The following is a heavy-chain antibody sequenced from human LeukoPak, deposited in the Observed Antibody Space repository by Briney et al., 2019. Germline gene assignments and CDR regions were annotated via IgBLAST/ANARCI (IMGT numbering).Heavy chain of an antibody. Sequence: ASVKVSCKASGYTFTGYYMHWVRQAPGKGLEWVGWINPNSGGTNYAQKFQGRVTMTRDTSISTAYMELSRLRSDDTAVYYCARDFIGNGDYFSSWFDPWGQGTLVTVSS. V-gene: IGHV1-2*02. CDR3: ARDFIGNGDYFSSWFDP. CDR2: INPNSGGT. CDR1: GYTFTGYY. D-gene: IGHD4-17*01. J-gene: IGHJ5*02.